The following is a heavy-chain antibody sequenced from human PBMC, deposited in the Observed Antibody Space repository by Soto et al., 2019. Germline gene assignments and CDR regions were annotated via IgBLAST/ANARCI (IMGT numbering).Heavy chain of an antibody. Sequence: GGSLRLSCAASGFTFSRYGMHWVRQAPGKGLEWVAVISCDGSDKYYADSVKGRFTISRDNSKNTLYLQMNSLRAEDTAVDYCPKVRLDFWSGYSVRIYYYYYYCMVGGGQEIMVTVSS. J-gene: IGHJ6*02. V-gene: IGHV3-30*18. CDR2: ISCDGSDK. CDR3: PKVRLDFWSGYSVRIYYYYYYCMVG. D-gene: IGHD3-3*01. CDR1: GFTFSRYG.